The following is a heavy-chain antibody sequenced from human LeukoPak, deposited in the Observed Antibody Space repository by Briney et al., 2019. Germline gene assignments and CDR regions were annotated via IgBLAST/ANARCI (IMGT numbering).Heavy chain of an antibody. CDR2: VKQDGSEK. J-gene: IGHJ6*02. V-gene: IGHV3-7*01. CDR1: GFTFSSYW. Sequence: GGSLRLSCAASGFTFSSYWMSWVRQAPGKGLEWVANVKQDGSEKYYVDSVKGRFTISRDNAKNSLYLQMNSLRAEDTAVYYCARPQGSSWYAYYYYYYGMDVWGQGTTVTVSS. CDR3: ARPQGSSWYAYYYYYYGMDV. D-gene: IGHD6-13*01.